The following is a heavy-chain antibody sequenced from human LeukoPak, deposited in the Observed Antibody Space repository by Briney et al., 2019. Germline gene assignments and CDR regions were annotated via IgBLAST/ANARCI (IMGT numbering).Heavy chain of an antibody. CDR2: INAGNGNT. CDR1: GYTFTSYA. CDR3: ARAGELGVGATTEDYYGMDV. Sequence: ASVKVSCKASGYTFTSYAMHWVRQAPGQRLEWMGWINAGNGNTKYSQKFQGRVTITRDTSASTAYMELRSLRSDDTAVYYCARAGELGVGATTEDYYGMDVWGQGTTVTVSS. D-gene: IGHD1-26*01. J-gene: IGHJ6*02. V-gene: IGHV1-3*01.